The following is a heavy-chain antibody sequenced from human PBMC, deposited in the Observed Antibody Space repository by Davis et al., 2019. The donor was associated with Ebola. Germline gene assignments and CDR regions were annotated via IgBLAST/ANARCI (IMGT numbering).Heavy chain of an antibody. Sequence: GESLKISCAGSQFNFTGAWMNWVRQAPGTGLEWVASTNPDASEKYYVDSARGRFTISRDNAKKSLFLQMNSLRDEDTAVYYCARDSRYCTSGDCRGDAFDIWGQGTMVTVSS. D-gene: IGHD2-8*01. V-gene: IGHV3-7*03. J-gene: IGHJ3*02. CDR2: TNPDASEK. CDR3: ARDSRYCTSGDCRGDAFDI. CDR1: QFNFTGAW.